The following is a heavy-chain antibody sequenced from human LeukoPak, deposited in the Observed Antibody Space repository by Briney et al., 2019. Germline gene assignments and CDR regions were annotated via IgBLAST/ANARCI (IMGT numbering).Heavy chain of an antibody. Sequence: SETLSLTCTVSGYSISSGYYWGWIRQPPGKGLEWIGSIYHSGNTYYNPSLKSRVTISVDTSKNQFSLTLSSVTAADTAVYYWARDRSAVACRPPPHCWGPGTLVTVSS. D-gene: IGHD6-19*01. V-gene: IGHV4-38-2*02. CDR3: ARDRSAVACRPPPHC. CDR2: IYHSGNT. J-gene: IGHJ4*02. CDR1: GYSISSGYY.